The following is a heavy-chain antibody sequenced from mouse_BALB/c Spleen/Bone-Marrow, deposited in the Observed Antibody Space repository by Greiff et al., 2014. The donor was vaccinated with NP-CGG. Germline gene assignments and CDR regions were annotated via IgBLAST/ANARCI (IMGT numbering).Heavy chain of an antibody. D-gene: IGHD1-2*01. CDR3: ARQGYYGYSDY. CDR2: INPDSSTI. Sequence: DVKLVESGGGLAQPGGSLKLSCAASGFDFSRYWMSWVRQAPGKGLEWIGEINPDSSTINYTPSLKDKFIISRDNAKNTLYLQMRKVRSEDTALYYCARQGYYGYSDYWGQGTTLTVSS. V-gene: IGHV4-1*02. J-gene: IGHJ2*01. CDR1: GFDFSRYW.